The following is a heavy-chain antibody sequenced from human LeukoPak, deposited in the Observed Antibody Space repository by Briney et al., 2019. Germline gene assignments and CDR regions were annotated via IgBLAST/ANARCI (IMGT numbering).Heavy chain of an antibody. CDR2: IYYSGST. Sequence: PSETLSLSCTVSGGSIRSYYWSWIRQPPGKGLEWIGYIYYSGSTNYNPSLKSRVTISVDTSKNQFSLKLSSVTAADTAVYYCARVYYSSSYDYWYFDLWGRGTLVTVSS. J-gene: IGHJ2*01. D-gene: IGHD6-13*01. CDR3: ARVYYSSSYDYWYFDL. V-gene: IGHV4-59*01. CDR1: GGSIRSYY.